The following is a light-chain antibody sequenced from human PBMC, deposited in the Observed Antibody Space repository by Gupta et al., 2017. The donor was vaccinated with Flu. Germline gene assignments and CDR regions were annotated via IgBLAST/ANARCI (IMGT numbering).Light chain of an antibody. J-gene: IGKJ2*01. CDR1: QSVSSY. Sequence: SLSLGERATLSCRASQSVSSYLAWYQQKPGQAPRLLIYDASNRATGIPARFSGSGSGTDFTLTISSLEPEDFAVYYCQQRGTFGQGTKLEIK. CDR3: QQRGT. CDR2: DAS. V-gene: IGKV3-11*01.